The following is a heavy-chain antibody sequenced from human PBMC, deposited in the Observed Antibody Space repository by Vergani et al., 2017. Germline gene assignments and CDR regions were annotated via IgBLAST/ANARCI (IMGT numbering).Heavy chain of an antibody. J-gene: IGHJ4*02. D-gene: IGHD5-12*01. Sequence: EVQLVQSGAEVKKPGAPLNISCQTSGYSFTNYWIGWLRQMPGKGLEWMGIIHPADSDTSYSPSFQGQVTISVDKSISPAYLQRSSLRASDSAMYYCARLYGRDSGGSKYFDYWGQGALVTVSS. CDR1: GYSFTNYW. CDR3: ARLYGRDSGGSKYFDY. V-gene: IGHV5-51*01. CDR2: IHPADSDT.